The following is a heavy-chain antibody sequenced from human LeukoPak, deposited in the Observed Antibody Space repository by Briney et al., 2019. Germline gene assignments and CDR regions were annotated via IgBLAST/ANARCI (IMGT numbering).Heavy chain of an antibody. CDR2: IHTSGST. D-gene: IGHD3-22*01. J-gene: IGHJ4*02. Sequence: SETLSLTCTVSGNSISSYYWSWIRQPAGKGLEWIGRIHTSGSTNYNPSLKSRVNMSVDTSKNQFSLKLSSVTAADTAVYYCARDTYYYDSSGYLSFDYWGQGTLVIVSS. CDR1: GNSISSYY. V-gene: IGHV4-4*07. CDR3: ARDTYYYDSSGYLSFDY.